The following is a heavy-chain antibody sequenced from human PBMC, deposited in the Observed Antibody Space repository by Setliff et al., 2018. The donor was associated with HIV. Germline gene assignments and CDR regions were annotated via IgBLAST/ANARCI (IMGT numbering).Heavy chain of an antibody. D-gene: IGHD3-22*01. CDR3: ARAGVYYDSSGYCIDY. CDR2: ISGLGGGTI. J-gene: IGHJ4*02. Sequence: GGSLRLSCAASGFTFSSYAMSWVRQAPGKGLEWVSAISGLGGGTIYYADSVRGRFTISRDNAKNSLYLQMNSLRAEDTAVYYCARAGVYYDSSGYCIDYWGQGTLVTVSS. V-gene: IGHV3-23*01. CDR1: GFTFSSYA.